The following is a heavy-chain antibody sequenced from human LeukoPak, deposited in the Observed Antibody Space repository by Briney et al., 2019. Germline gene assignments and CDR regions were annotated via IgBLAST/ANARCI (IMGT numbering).Heavy chain of an antibody. Sequence: SETLSLTCTVSGGSISSGNYYWSWIRRRPGTGLEWIGYIYYTGSTYYNPSLKSRVTISVDTSKNQFSLELNSMTAADAAVYYCAREKPSVGNDAFDIWGQGTMVTVSS. CDR3: AREKPSVGNDAFDI. CDR2: IYYTGST. CDR1: GGSISSGNYY. V-gene: IGHV4-31*03. J-gene: IGHJ3*02. D-gene: IGHD7-27*01.